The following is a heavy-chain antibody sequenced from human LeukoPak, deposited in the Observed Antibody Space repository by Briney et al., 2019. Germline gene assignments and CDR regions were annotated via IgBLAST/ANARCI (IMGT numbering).Heavy chain of an antibody. CDR2: IRYDGSNK. CDR1: GFTFSSYG. CDR3: ARLQLWSRYYFDY. D-gene: IGHD5-18*01. V-gene: IGHV3-30*02. Sequence: GGSLRLSCAASGFTFSSYGMHWVRQAPGKGLEWVAFIRYDGSNKYYADSVKGRFTISRDNSKNTLYLQMNSLRAEDTAVYYCARLQLWSRYYFDYWGQGTLVTVPS. J-gene: IGHJ4*02.